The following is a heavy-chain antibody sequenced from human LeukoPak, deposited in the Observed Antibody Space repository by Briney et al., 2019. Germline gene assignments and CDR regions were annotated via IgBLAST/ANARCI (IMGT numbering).Heavy chain of an antibody. D-gene: IGHD1-1*01. J-gene: IGHJ5*02. V-gene: IGHV4-59*01. CDR1: GGSISSYY. Sequence: SETLSLTCTVSGGSISSYYWSWIRQPPGKGLEWIGHIYGSGSTNYNPYLKSRVTLSVDTSKNQFSLKLSSVTAADTAVYYCAREGTSGTHLNWFDPWGQGTLVTVSS. CDR3: AREGTSGTHLNWFDP. CDR2: IYGSGST.